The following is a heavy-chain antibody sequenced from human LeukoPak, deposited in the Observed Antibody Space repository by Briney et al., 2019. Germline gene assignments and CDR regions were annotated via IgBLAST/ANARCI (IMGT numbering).Heavy chain of an antibody. D-gene: IGHD6-13*01. Sequence: SVKVSCKASGYTFTSYYMHWVRQAPGHGLEWMGWINPNSGGTNYAQKFQGWVTMTRDTSISTAYMELSRLRSDDTAVYYCARARAGIAAAGTTNPCDYWGQGTLVTVSS. J-gene: IGHJ4*02. CDR1: GYTFTSYY. V-gene: IGHV1-2*04. CDR3: ARARAGIAAAGTTNPCDY. CDR2: INPNSGGT.